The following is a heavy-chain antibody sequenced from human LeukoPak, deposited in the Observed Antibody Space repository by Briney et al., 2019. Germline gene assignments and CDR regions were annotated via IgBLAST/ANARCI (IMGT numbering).Heavy chain of an antibody. D-gene: IGHD1-7*01. CDR1: GFSFSTYS. CDR3: AKDHEAELGDY. CDR2: ISPSGGNT. V-gene: IGHV3-23*01. Sequence: PGGSLRLSCTASGFSFSTYSMNWIRQAPGKGLDWVSAISPSGGNTYYADSVKGRFTISRDNSRNTLYLQMNSLRDEDTAVYYCAKDHEAELGDYWGQGTLVTVSS. J-gene: IGHJ4*02.